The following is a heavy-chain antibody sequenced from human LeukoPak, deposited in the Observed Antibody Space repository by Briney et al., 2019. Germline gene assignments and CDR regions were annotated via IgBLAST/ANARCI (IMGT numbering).Heavy chain of an antibody. CDR2: IYPGDSDT. Sequence: GESLQISCQGSGYRFTSYWIGWARPLPGKGLEWMGIIYPGDSDTRYSPSFQGQVTISADKSISTAYLQWSSLKASDTAMYYCARPRRDIAAVDYWGQGTLVTVSS. CDR3: ARPRRDIAAVDY. V-gene: IGHV5-51*01. CDR1: GYRFTSYW. D-gene: IGHD6-13*01. J-gene: IGHJ4*02.